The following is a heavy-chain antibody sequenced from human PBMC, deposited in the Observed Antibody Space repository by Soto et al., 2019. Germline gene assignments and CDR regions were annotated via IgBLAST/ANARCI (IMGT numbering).Heavy chain of an antibody. J-gene: IGHJ4*02. V-gene: IGHV3-66*01. CDR2: IYSGGST. CDR3: ARSGPYGDYDY. D-gene: IGHD4-17*01. CDR1: GFTVSSNH. Sequence: EVQLVESGGGLVQPGGSLRLSCAASGFTVSSNHMSWVRQAPGKGLEWVSVIYSGGSTYYADSVKGRFTISRDNSENTLYLQMDSLRAEDTAVYYCARSGPYGDYDYWGQGTLVTVSS.